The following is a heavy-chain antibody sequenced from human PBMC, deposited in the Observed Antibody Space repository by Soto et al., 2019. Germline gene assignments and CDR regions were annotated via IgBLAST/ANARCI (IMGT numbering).Heavy chain of an antibody. Sequence: SETLSLTCTVSGGSISSYYWSWIRQPPGKGLEWIGYIYYSGSTYYNPSLKSRVTISVDTSKNQFSLKLSSVTAADTAVYYCASSNLSMVNNWFDPWGQGTLVTVSS. CDR2: IYYSGST. D-gene: IGHD3-10*01. CDR3: ASSNLSMVNNWFDP. V-gene: IGHV4-59*06. J-gene: IGHJ5*02. CDR1: GGSISSYY.